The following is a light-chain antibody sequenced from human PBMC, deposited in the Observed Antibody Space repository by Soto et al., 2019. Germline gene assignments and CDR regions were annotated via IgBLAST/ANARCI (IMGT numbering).Light chain of an antibody. Sequence: QSALTQPASVSGSPGQSITISCTGTSSDVGDYNFVSWYQQHPGKAPKLMIYDVSNRPSGVSNRFSGSKSGNTASLTISGLQAEDEADYYCSSYATNGPPYVVFGGGTKLTVL. CDR1: SSDVGDYNF. CDR3: SSYATNGPPYVV. V-gene: IGLV2-14*01. J-gene: IGLJ2*01. CDR2: DVS.